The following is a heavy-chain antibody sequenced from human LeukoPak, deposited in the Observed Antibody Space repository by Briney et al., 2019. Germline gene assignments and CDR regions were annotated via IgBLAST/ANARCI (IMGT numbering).Heavy chain of an antibody. V-gene: IGHV1-46*01. D-gene: IGHD4-17*01. CDR2: INPSGGST. CDR3: ARDSATTVTKGTEYFQH. Sequence: ASVKVSCKASGYTFTSYYMHWVRQAPGQGLEWMGIINPSGGSTSYAQKFQGRVIMTRDMSTSTVYMELSSLRSEDTAVYYCARDSATTVTKGTEYFQHWGQGTLVTVSS. CDR1: GYTFTSYY. J-gene: IGHJ1*01.